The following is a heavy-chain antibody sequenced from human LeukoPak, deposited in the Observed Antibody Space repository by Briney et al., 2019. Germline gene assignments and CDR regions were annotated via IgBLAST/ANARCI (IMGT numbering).Heavy chain of an antibody. CDR1: GYTFTTYP. J-gene: IGHJ4*02. V-gene: IGHV1-69*13. D-gene: IGHD1-26*01. CDR2: IIPIFGTA. CDR3: ARKWELRD. Sequence: GASVKVSCKASGYTFTTYPMNWVRQAPGQGLEWMGGIIPIFGTANYAQKFQGRVTITADESTSTAYMELSSLRSEDTAVYYCARKWELRDWGQGTLVTVSS.